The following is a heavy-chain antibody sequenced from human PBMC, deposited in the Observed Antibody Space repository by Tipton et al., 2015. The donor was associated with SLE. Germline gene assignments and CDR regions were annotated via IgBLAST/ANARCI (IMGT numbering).Heavy chain of an antibody. CDR2: MYHSGST. D-gene: IGHD6-19*01. CDR3: ARGVAVAGAYYYYGMDV. V-gene: IGHV4-38-2*01. J-gene: IGHJ6*02. Sequence: TLSLTCAVSGYSISSGYYWGWIRQPPGKGLEWIGSMYHSGSTYYNPSLKSRVTISVDTSKNQFSLKLSSVTAADTAVYYCARGVAVAGAYYYYGMDVWGQGTTVTVSS. CDR1: GYSISSGYY.